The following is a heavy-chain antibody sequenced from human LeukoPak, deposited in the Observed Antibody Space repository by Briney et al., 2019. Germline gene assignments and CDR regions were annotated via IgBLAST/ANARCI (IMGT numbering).Heavy chain of an antibody. V-gene: IGHV3-15*01. Sequence: PGGSLRLSCAASGFTFSNAWMSWVRQAPGKGLEWVGRIKSKTDGGTTDYAAPVKGRFTISRDDSKNTLYLQMNSLKTEDTAVYYCTTPQGYCGGDCYSGTDYWGQGTLVTVSS. D-gene: IGHD2-21*02. CDR2: IKSKTDGGTT. CDR3: TTPQGYCGGDCYSGTDY. J-gene: IGHJ4*02. CDR1: GFTFSNAW.